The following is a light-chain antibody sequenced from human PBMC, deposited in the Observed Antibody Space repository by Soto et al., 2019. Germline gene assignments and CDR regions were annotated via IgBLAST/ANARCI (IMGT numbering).Light chain of an antibody. CDR1: STDVGGYNF. CDR3: SSYTTTSTVL. J-gene: IGLJ2*01. CDR2: DVN. V-gene: IGLV2-14*01. Sequence: QSALTQPASVSGSSGQSITISCTGTSTDVGGYNFVSWYQQYPGKAPKLMIYDVNYRPPGISYRFSGSKSGNTASLIISGLQTEDEADYYCSSYTTTSTVLFGGGTKVTVL.